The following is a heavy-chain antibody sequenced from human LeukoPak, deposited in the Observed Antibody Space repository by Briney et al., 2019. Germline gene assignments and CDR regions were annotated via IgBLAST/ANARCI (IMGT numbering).Heavy chain of an antibody. CDR2: IYTSGST. J-gene: IGHJ6*03. CDR3: ALPTQWEVGRYYMDF. Sequence: PSETLSLTCTVSGGSISSYYWSWIRQPAGKGLEWIGRIYTSGSTNYNPSLKSRVTMSVDTSKNQFSLKLSSVTAADTAVYYCALPTQWEVGRYYMDFWGKGTTVTVSS. D-gene: IGHD1-26*01. CDR1: GGSISSYY. V-gene: IGHV4-4*07.